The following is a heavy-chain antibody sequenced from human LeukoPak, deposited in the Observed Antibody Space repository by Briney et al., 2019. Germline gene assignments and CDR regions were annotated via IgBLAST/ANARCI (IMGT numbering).Heavy chain of an antibody. J-gene: IGHJ4*02. Sequence: PGGSLRLSCAASGFTFSSYAMHWVRQAPGKGLEWVAVISYDGSNKYYADSVKGRFTISRHSSQNTLYLQMDSLRVEDTAVYYCARAGGYSYGFDYWGQGSLVTVSS. CDR3: ARAGGYSYGFDY. V-gene: IGHV3-30*14. CDR1: GFTFSSYA. D-gene: IGHD5-18*01. CDR2: ISYDGSNK.